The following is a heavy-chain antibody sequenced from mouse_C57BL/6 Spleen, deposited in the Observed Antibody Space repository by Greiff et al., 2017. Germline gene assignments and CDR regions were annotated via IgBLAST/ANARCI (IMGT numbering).Heavy chain of an antibody. D-gene: IGHD2-1*01. CDR1: GFNIKDDY. CDR2: IDPENGDT. Sequence: VQLKESGAELVRPGASVKLSCTASGFNIKDDYMHWVKQRPEQGLEWIGWIDPENGDTEYASKFQGKATITADTSSNTAYLPLSSLTSEDTAVYYCTTYGNYGFAYWGQGTLVTVSA. V-gene: IGHV14-4*01. CDR3: TTYGNYGFAY. J-gene: IGHJ3*01.